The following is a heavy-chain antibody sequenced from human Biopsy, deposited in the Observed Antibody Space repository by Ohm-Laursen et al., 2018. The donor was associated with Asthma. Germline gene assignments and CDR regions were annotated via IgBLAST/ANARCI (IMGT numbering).Heavy chain of an antibody. Sequence: GSLRLSCAALGFAVSRDYMFWVRQAPGKGLEWVSVIYSGGTSHTADSVRGRFTISRDYSKNTLYLQMHSLRAEDTAVYYCARAHGGSFFSGSFDIWGQGTMVTVSS. J-gene: IGHJ3*02. CDR2: IYSGGTS. CDR3: ARAHGGSFFSGSFDI. CDR1: GFAVSRDY. V-gene: IGHV3-53*01. D-gene: IGHD4-23*01.